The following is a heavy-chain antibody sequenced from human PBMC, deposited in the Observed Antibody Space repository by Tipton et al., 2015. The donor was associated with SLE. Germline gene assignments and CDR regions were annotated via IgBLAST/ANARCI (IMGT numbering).Heavy chain of an antibody. CDR2: VSPDGATT. D-gene: IGHD5-24*01. CDR1: GFTFSNYA. V-gene: IGHV3-30*04. CDR3: ARSRWALGYYMDV. J-gene: IGHJ6*03. Sequence: SLRLSCAASGFTFSNYAMHWVRQAPGKGLEWVAVVSPDGATTYYAESVKGRFTLSRDNSNNTLFLQMNSLRSEDTAVYYCARSRWALGYYMDVWGRGTTVTVSS.